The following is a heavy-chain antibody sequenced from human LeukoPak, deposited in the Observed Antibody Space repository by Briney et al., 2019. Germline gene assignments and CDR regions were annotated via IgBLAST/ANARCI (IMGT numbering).Heavy chain of an antibody. V-gene: IGHV3-23*01. CDR2: ISNSGGST. CDR3: AKDGYVSWAYQLSHFDY. CDR1: AFTFSSYT. D-gene: IGHD2-2*03. Sequence: GGSLRLSCAASAFTFSSYTMSWVRQAPGKGLEWVSAISNSGGSTYYAGSVKGRFTISRDNSKNTLYLQMNSLRAEDTAVYYCAKDGYVSWAYQLSHFDYWGQGTLVTVSS. J-gene: IGHJ4*02.